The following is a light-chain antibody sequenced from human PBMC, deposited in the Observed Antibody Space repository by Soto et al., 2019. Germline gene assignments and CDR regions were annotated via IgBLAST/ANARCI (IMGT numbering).Light chain of an antibody. CDR3: QHYNSYPYS. CDR1: QTINEW. V-gene: IGKV1-5*03. Sequence: DIQMTQSPSTLSASGGERVTITCRASQTINEWLAWYQQKIGKAPKVLIYQASTLASAVPSRFSGSGSGTTFTLTISSLQPDDSATYYCQHYNSYPYSFGQGTKLEI. J-gene: IGKJ2*03. CDR2: QAS.